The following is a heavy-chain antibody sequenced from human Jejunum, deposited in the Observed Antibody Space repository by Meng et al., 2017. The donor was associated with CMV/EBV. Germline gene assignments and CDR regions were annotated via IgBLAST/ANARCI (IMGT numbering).Heavy chain of an antibody. CDR3: ARGYSSDWYDY. CDR2: IYTSGST. J-gene: IGHJ4*02. V-gene: IGHV4-4*07. D-gene: IGHD6-19*01. CDR1: GGSINNYY. Sequence: VQLQGSGPGLEKPSETLSLICTVSGGSINNYYWNWIRQSAGKGLEWIGRIYTSGSTNYNPSLQSRVTMSVDTSKNQFSLKLTSVTAADTAVYYCARGYSSDWYDYWGQGALVTVSS.